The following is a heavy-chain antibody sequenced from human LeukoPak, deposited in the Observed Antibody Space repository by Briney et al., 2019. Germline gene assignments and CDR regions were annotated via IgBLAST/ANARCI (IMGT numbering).Heavy chain of an antibody. CDR3: ARDTEGTGGYFNWFDP. CDR1: GFTFSSYG. V-gene: IGHV3-33*01. CDR2: IWYDGSNK. D-gene: IGHD7-27*01. Sequence: GGSLRLSCAASGFTFSSYGMHWVRQAPGKGLEWVAVIWYDGSNKYYADSVKGRFTISRDNAKSSLYLQMNSLRAEDTAVYYCARDTEGTGGYFNWFDPWGQGTLVTVSS. J-gene: IGHJ5*02.